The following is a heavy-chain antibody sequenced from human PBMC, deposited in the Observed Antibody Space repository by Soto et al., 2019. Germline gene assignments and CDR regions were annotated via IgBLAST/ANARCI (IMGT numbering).Heavy chain of an antibody. D-gene: IGHD2-15*01. CDR3: ARVGGTRGWY. Sequence: QVQLQESGPGLVKPSETMSLTCTVSSDSITNDYWTWVRQSPGKGLEWIGYVHDTGRSNYNPSLKSRAKISVDTSKKQFSLKLNSVTAADTAVYYCARVGGTRGWYWGQGTLVTVSS. CDR2: VHDTGRS. CDR1: SDSITNDY. V-gene: IGHV4-59*01. J-gene: IGHJ4*02.